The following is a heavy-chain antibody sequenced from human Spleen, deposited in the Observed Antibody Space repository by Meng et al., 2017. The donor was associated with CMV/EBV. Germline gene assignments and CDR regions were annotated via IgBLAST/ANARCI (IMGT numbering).Heavy chain of an antibody. CDR2: IKQDGSEK. CDR3: ARRPSGSYSSWFNP. D-gene: IGHD1-26*01. CDR1: GFTFSSYW. Sequence: SGFTFSSYWMSWVRQAPGKGLEWVANIKQDGSEKFYVDSVKGRFTISRDNAKNSLYLQMNSLRAEDTAVYYCARRPSGSYSSWFNPWGQGTLVTVSS. J-gene: IGHJ5*02. V-gene: IGHV3-7*01.